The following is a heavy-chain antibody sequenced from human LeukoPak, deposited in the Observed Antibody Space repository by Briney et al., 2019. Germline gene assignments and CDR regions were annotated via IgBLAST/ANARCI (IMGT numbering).Heavy chain of an antibody. CDR1: GGSISSSSYY. V-gene: IGHV4-39*07. Sequence: SETLSLTCTVSGGSISSSSYYWGWIRQPPGKGLEWIGSIYYSGSTYYNPSLKSRVTISVDTSKNQFSLKLSSVTAADTAFYYCARGLSAIVYWGQGTLVTVSS. D-gene: IGHD2-15*01. CDR3: ARGLSAIVY. J-gene: IGHJ4*02. CDR2: IYYSGST.